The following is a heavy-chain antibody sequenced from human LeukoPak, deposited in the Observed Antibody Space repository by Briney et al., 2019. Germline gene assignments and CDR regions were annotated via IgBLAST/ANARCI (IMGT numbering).Heavy chain of an antibody. CDR2: IYTSGST. V-gene: IGHV4-4*07. J-gene: IGHJ6*03. Sequence: SETLSLTCTVSGGSNSSYYWSWIRQPAGKGLEWIGRIYTSGSTNYNPSLKSRVTMSVDTSKNQFSLKLSSVTAADTAVYYCARDHVRDETRYYYYMDVWGKGTTVTVSS. D-gene: IGHD3-3*01. CDR3: ARDHVRDETRYYYYMDV. CDR1: GGSNSSYY.